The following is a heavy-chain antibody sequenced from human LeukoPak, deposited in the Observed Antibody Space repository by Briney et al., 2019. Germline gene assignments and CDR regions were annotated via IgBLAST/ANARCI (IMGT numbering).Heavy chain of an antibody. Sequence: PSQTLSLTCTVSGGSISSGGYYWGWIRQHPGKGLEWIGYIYYSGSTYYNPSLKSRVTISVDTSKNQFSLQLSSVTAADTAVYYCARGGSGYDSFYYYGMDVWGQGTTVTVSS. J-gene: IGHJ6*02. V-gene: IGHV4-31*03. CDR2: IYYSGST. D-gene: IGHD5-12*01. CDR3: ARGGSGYDSFYYYGMDV. CDR1: GGSISSGGYY.